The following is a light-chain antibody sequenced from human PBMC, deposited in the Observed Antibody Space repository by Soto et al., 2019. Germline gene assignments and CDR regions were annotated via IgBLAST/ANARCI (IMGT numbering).Light chain of an antibody. V-gene: IGKV3-20*01. CDR3: QQYGSSITWT. J-gene: IGKJ1*01. CDR1: QSVTSNY. CDR2: AAS. Sequence: EVVLTQSPGTVSLSPGERATLSCRASQSVTSNYLAWYQQKPVQAPRLLIYAASSRATGIPDRFSGSGSGTDFTLSISRLEPEDVAVYYCQQYGSSITWTFGQGTKVEIK.